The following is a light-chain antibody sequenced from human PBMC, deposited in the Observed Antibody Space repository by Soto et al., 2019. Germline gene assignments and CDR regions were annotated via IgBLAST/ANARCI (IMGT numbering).Light chain of an antibody. CDR1: QSIGTW. Sequence: DIQMTQSPSTLSASVGARVTITCRASQSIGTWLAWYQQKPGKAPKLLIYKASSLESGVPSRFSGTRSGTEFTLTISSLQPDDFATYYCQQLKSNLITFGQGTRLEIK. J-gene: IGKJ5*01. CDR3: QQLKSNLIT. V-gene: IGKV1-5*03. CDR2: KAS.